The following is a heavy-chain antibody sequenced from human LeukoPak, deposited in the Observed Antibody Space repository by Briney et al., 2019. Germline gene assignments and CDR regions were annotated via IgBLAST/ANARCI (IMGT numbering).Heavy chain of an antibody. CDR2: IKQDGSEK. V-gene: IGHV3-7*01. D-gene: IGHD5-12*01. CDR3: ARESGYDVEYWFDP. J-gene: IGHJ5*02. CDR1: GFTFSSYW. Sequence: GGSLRLSCAASGFTFSSYWMSWVPQPPGKGLEGVANIKQDGSEKYYVDSVKGRFTISRDNAKNSLYLQMNSLRAEDTAVYYCARESGYDVEYWFDPWGLGTLVTVSS.